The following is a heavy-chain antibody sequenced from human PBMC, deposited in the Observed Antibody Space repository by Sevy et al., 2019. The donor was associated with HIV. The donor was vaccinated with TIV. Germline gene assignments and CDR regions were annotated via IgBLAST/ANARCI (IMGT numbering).Heavy chain of an antibody. V-gene: IGHV3-74*01. CDR3: VRQRSDTVVSPDVLPDYGMDV. CDR2: INGDGIST. J-gene: IGHJ6*02. D-gene: IGHD2-2*01. Sequence: GGSLRLSCAASGLTFSSYWMHWVRQAPGKGLVWVSRINGDGISTSYANSVKGRFTISRDNAKNTLYLQMNSLRAEDTAVYYCVRQRSDTVVSPDVLPDYGMDVWGQGTTVTVSS. CDR1: GLTFSSYW.